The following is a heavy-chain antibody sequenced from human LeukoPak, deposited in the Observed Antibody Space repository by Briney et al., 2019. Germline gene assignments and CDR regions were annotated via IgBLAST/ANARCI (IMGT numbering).Heavy chain of an antibody. CDR1: GGTLNSHI. D-gene: IGHD3-22*01. CDR3: ARGFGDSSGYYDPPGGPHDY. J-gene: IGHJ4*02. V-gene: IGHV1-46*02. CDR2: INPSGGST. Sequence: ASVKVSCKTSGGTLNSHIFSWVRQAPGQGLEWMGIINPSGGSTSYAQKFQGRVTMTRDTSTSTVYMELSSLRSEDTAVYYCARGFGDSSGYYDPPGGPHDYWGQGALVTVSS.